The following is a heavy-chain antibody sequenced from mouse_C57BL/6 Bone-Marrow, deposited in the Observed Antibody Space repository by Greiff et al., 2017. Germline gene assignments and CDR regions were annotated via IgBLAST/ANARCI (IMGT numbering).Heavy chain of an antibody. CDR3: ASSELRAY. CDR1: GYAFSSSW. J-gene: IGHJ3*01. V-gene: IGHV1-82*01. D-gene: IGHD1-1*01. CDR2: IYPGDGDT. Sequence: VQRVQSGPELVKPGASVKISCKASGYAFSSSWMNWVKQRPGQGLEWIGRIYPGDGDTNYNGKFKGKATLTADKSSSTAYMQLSSLTSEDSAVYFCASSELRAYWGQGTLVTVSA.